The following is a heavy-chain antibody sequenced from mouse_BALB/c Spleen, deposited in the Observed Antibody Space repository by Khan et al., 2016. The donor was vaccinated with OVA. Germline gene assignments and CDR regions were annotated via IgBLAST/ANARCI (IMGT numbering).Heavy chain of an antibody. V-gene: IGHV3-2*02. D-gene: IGHD1-1*01. CDR3: ARIYGGDFDY. J-gene: IGHJ2*01. CDR1: GYSITSDYA. CDR2: ISYSGNT. Sequence: EVQLQESGPGLVKPSQSLSLTCTVTGYSITSDYAWNWIRQFPGNKLEWMGYISYSGNTKYNPSLKSRISINRATSKNQFFLQLNSVTTEDTATYYCARIYGGDFDYWGQGTTLTVSS.